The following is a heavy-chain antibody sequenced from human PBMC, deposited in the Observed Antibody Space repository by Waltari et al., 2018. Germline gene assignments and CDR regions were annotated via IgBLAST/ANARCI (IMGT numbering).Heavy chain of an antibody. J-gene: IGHJ4*02. D-gene: IGHD1-26*01. CDR2: IIAIFGTA. CDR1: GGTFSSYA. Sequence: QVQLVQSGAEVKKPGSSVKVSCKASGGTFSSYAISWVRQAPGQGLEWMGRIIAIFGTANYAQKCQGRVTITADKSTSTAYMELSSLRSEDTAVYYCARALAGGSYYYFDYWGQGTLVTVSS. V-gene: IGHV1-69*08. CDR3: ARALAGGSYYYFDY.